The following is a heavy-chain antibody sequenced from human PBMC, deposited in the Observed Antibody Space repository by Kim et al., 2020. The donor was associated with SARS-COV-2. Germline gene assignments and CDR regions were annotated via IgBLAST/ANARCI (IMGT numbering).Heavy chain of an antibody. CDR2: IKQDGSEK. Sequence: GGSLRLSCVGSRFTFSYYFMSWVRQAPGKGLEWVANIKQDGSEKKYVASVRGRFTISRDNDRSSMYLQMDSLRAEDTGYYFCARGGRTAYFFD. V-gene: IGHV3-7*01. J-gene: IGHJ4*01. D-gene: IGHD2-21*01. CDR1: RFTFSYYF. CDR3: ARGGRTAYFFD.